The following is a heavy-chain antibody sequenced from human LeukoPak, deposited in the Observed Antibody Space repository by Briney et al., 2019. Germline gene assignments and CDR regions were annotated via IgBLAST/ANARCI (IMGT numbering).Heavy chain of an antibody. D-gene: IGHD3-10*01. CDR2: ISSSGSTI. CDR1: GFTFSDYY. J-gene: IGHJ4*02. V-gene: IGHV3-11*04. Sequence: PGGSLRLSCAASGFTFSDYYMSWIRQAPGKGLEWVSYISSSGSTIYYADSVKGRFTISRDNAKNSLYLQMNSLRAEDTALYYCATRESSMARSHWGQGTLVTVSS. CDR3: ATRESSMARSH.